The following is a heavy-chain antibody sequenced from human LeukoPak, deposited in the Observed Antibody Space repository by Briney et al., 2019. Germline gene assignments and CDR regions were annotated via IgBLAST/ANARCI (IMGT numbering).Heavy chain of an antibody. CDR2: ISGSGDTT. D-gene: IGHD6-19*01. V-gene: IGHV3-23*01. Sequence: PGGSLRLSCAASGFTFSSYGMNWVRQAPGKGLEWVSSISGSGDTTYYADSVKGRFTISRDNSKNTLYLQMNSLRAEDTAVYYCAKDPVPTHGWYYFDYWGQGTLVTVSS. CDR3: AKDPVPTHGWYYFDY. CDR1: GFTFSSYG. J-gene: IGHJ4*02.